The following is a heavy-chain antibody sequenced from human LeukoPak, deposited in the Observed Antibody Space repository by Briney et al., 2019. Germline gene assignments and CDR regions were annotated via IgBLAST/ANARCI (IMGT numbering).Heavy chain of an antibody. Sequence: GGSLRFSCAASGFTFSSYAMHWVRQAPGKGLEYVSAISSNGGSTYYANSVKGRFTISRDNSKNTLYLQMGSLRAEDMAVYYCARDASPYSGYDWSWFDPWGQGTLVTVSS. J-gene: IGHJ5*02. CDR1: GFTFSSYA. D-gene: IGHD5-12*01. V-gene: IGHV3-64*01. CDR3: ARDASPYSGYDWSWFDP. CDR2: ISSNGGST.